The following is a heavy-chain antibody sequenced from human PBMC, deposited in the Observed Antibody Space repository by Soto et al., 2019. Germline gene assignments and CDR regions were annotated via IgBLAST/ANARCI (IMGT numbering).Heavy chain of an antibody. J-gene: IGHJ4*02. D-gene: IGHD3-3*01. CDR1: GYNFAGYW. CDR3: ARGGVSTRTVDY. V-gene: IGHV5-51*01. CDR2: IYPSDSDT. Sequence: HGESLQISCKGSGYNFAGYWIAWVRQMPGKGLELMGIIYPSDSDTRYRPSFQGQVTISADKSISSAYLQWSSLRASDTAMYYCARGGVSTRTVDYWGQGTPVTVSS.